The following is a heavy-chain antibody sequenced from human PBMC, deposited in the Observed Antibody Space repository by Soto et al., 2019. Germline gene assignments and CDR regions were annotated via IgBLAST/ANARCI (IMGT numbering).Heavy chain of an antibody. CDR3: AHRLLGFGELFGQDAFDI. Sequence: QITLKESGPTLVKPTQTLTLTCTFSGFSLSTSGVGVGWIRQPPGKALEWLALIYWDDDKRYSPPLKSRLTPANHATKTQVVPKMTTVNPLDTATYYCAHRLLGFGELFGQDAFDIWGRGTMVTVSS. J-gene: IGHJ3*02. D-gene: IGHD3-10*01. CDR2: IYWDDDK. CDR1: GFSLSTSGVG. V-gene: IGHV2-5*02.